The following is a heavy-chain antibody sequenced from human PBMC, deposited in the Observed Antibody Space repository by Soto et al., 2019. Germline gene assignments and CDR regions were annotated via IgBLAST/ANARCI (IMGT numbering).Heavy chain of an antibody. Sequence: GGSLRLSCAASGFTFSSYAMSWVRQAPGKGLEWVSAISGSGGSTYYADSVKGRFTISRDNSKNTLYLQMNSLRAEDTAVYYCAKLSYKSIADPVNWFDPWGQGTLVTVSS. CDR3: AKLSYKSIADPVNWFDP. J-gene: IGHJ5*02. CDR2: ISGSGGST. D-gene: IGHD6-6*01. CDR1: GFTFSSYA. V-gene: IGHV3-23*01.